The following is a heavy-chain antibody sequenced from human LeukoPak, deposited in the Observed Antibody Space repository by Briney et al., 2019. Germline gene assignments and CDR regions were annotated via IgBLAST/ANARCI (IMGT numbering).Heavy chain of an antibody. CDR1: GFTFSTYG. CDR2: IWYDGGNK. V-gene: IGHV3-33*01. CDR3: AAQNGYDWNGP. J-gene: IGHJ5*02. D-gene: IGHD1-20*01. Sequence: PGRSLRLSCSASGFTFSTYGMHWVRQAPGKGLEWVAIIWYDGGNKYYADSVKGRFTISRDNSKNTLYLQMNSLRAEDTAVYYCAAQNGYDWNGPWGQGTLVTVSS.